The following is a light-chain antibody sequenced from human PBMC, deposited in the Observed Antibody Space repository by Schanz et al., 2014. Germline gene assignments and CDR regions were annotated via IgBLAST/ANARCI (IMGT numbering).Light chain of an antibody. V-gene: IGLV2-14*01. Sequence: QSALTQPASVSGSPGQSITISCTGTSSDVGGYNYVSWYQQHPGKAPKLMIYDVTNRPSGVSNRFSGSKSDNTASLTISALQAEDEADYHCSSYSSAITSVVFGGGTKLTVL. J-gene: IGLJ2*01. CDR3: SSYSSAITSVV. CDR1: SSDVGGYNY. CDR2: DVT.